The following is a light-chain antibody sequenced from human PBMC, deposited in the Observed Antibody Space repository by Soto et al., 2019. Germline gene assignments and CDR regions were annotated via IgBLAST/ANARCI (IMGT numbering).Light chain of an antibody. CDR3: ASWHDRLTGMSV. Sequence: QSVLTQPPSVSGTPGQRVTISCSGSSSNIGSGTVNWYQQLPGTAPKLLIYNNNQWPSGVPDRSSGSKSGTSGSLAISGLQSEDEADYYCASWHDRLTGMSVFGNRTKLTV. CDR2: NNN. J-gene: IGLJ1*01. V-gene: IGLV1-44*01. CDR1: SSNIGSGT.